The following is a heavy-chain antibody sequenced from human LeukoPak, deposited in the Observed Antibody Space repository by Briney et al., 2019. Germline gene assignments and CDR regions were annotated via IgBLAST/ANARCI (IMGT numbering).Heavy chain of an antibody. Sequence: GRSLRLSCAASGFTFSSYAMHGVRQAPGKGLEWVAVISYDGSTEDYEDSVKGRFTISRDNSKNTLYLQMNSLRVEDTAVYFCARGRRSYCSSTSCHSLFDYWGQGTLVIVSS. V-gene: IGHV3-30-3*01. CDR2: ISYDGSTE. CDR1: GFTFSSYA. CDR3: ARGRRSYCSSTSCHSLFDY. D-gene: IGHD2-2*01. J-gene: IGHJ4*02.